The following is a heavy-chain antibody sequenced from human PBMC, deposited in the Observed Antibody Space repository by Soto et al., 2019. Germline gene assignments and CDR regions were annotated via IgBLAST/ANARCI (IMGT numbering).Heavy chain of an antibody. CDR2: FYYTGSI. J-gene: IGHJ4*02. D-gene: IGHD3-22*01. Sequence: SETLSLTCTVSGGSVSSGNYYWSWIRQPPGKGLEWIGYFYYTGSINYNPSLKSRVTIFIDASKDQFSLRLSSVTAADTAVYYCARSMFYSDGSNYSPFDYWGQGTLVTVSS. CDR3: ARSMFYSDGSNYSPFDY. CDR1: GGSVSSGNYY. V-gene: IGHV4-61*01.